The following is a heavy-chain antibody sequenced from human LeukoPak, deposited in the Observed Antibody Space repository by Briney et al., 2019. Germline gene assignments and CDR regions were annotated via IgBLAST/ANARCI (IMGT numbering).Heavy chain of an antibody. V-gene: IGHV4-34*01. D-gene: IGHD4-17*01. J-gene: IGHJ6*02. CDR2: INHTGST. CDR3: ALDYGMFLDGMDV. CDR1: GGPLSGYY. Sequence: SETLSLTCVVYGGPLSGYYWSWIRQTPGKGLEWIGEINHTGSTNYNPSLRGRVTMSVDTTQKQLSLKLTSVTTADTAVYYCALDYGMFLDGMDVWGQGTTVTVSS.